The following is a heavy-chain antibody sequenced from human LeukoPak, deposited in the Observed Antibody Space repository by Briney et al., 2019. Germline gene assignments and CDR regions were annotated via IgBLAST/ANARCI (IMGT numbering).Heavy chain of an antibody. Sequence: PGGSLRLSCAASGFTFSSYSMNWVRQAPGKGLEWVSSISSSSSYIYYADSVKGRFTISRDNAKNSLYLQMNSPRAEDTAVYYCARGPPGYCSGGSCYSYGYYYGMDVWGQGTTVTVSS. CDR3: ARGPPGYCSGGSCYSYGYYYGMDV. CDR1: GFTFSSYS. J-gene: IGHJ6*02. D-gene: IGHD2-15*01. V-gene: IGHV3-21*01. CDR2: ISSSSSYI.